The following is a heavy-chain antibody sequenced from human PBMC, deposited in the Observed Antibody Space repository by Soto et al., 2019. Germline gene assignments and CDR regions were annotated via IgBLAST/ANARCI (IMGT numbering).Heavy chain of an antibody. CDR1: GCAFSSYR. CDR3: ARDRGVEYFDI. D-gene: IGHD6-6*01. CDR2: IWYDGSNK. J-gene: IGHJ3*02. Sequence: WXSRRLSGASSGCAFSSYRLHWVRQAPGKGLEWVAVIWYDGSNKYYADSVKGRFTISRDNSKNTLYLQMNSLRAEDTAVYYCARDRGVEYFDIWGQGTMVTVSS. V-gene: IGHV3-33*01.